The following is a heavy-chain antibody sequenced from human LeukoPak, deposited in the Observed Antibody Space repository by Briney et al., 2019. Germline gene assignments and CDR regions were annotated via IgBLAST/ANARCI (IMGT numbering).Heavy chain of an antibody. D-gene: IGHD2-15*01. CDR2: IKQDGSEK. CDR3: ARDLGYIVVVVAATPVYFDY. Sequence: GVSLRLSCAASGFTFSSYWMSWVRQAPGKGLEWLANIKQDGSEKYYVDSVKGRFTISRDNAKNSLYLQMNSLRAEDTAVYYCARDLGYIVVVVAATPVYFDYWGQGTLVTVSS. V-gene: IGHV3-7*01. J-gene: IGHJ4*02. CDR1: GFTFSSYW.